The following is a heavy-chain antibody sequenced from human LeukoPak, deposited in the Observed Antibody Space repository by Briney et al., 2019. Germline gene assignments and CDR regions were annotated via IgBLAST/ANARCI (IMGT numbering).Heavy chain of an antibody. D-gene: IGHD4-17*01. V-gene: IGHV4-59*01. CDR3: ARVPNGSGDPGGYYFDY. CDR2: IYYSGST. CDR1: GGSISSYY. Sequence: SETLSLTCTVSGGSISSYYWSCIRQPPGKGLEWIGYIYYSGSTNYNPSLKSRVTISVDTSKNQFSLKLSSVTAADTAVYYCARVPNGSGDPGGYYFDYWGQGPLATVSS. J-gene: IGHJ4*02.